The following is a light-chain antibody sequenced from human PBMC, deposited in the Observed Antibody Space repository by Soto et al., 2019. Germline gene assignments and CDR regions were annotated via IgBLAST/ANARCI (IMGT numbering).Light chain of an antibody. J-gene: IGLJ2*01. CDR2: DNN. CDR3: GTWDSSLSAVV. Sequence: QSVLTQPPSVSAAPGQKVPISCSGSSSNIGNNSISWYQQLPGTAPKLLIYDNNKRPSGIPDRFSGSKSGTSATLGITGLQTGDEADYYGGTWDSSLSAVVFGGGTKLTV. V-gene: IGLV1-51*01. CDR1: SSNIGNNS.